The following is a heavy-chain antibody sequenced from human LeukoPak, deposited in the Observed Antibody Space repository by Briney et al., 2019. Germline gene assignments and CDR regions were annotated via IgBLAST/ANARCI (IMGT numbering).Heavy chain of an antibody. CDR1: GGPISSYY. CDR3: ARAEDYGDPTQYNWFDP. J-gene: IGHJ5*02. Sequence: SETLSLTCTVSGGPISSYYWSWLRQPPGKGLEWIGYIYYSGSTNYNPSLKSRVTISVDTSKNQFSLKLSSVTAADTAVYYCARAEDYGDPTQYNWFDPWGQGTLVTVSS. CDR2: IYYSGST. D-gene: IGHD4-17*01. V-gene: IGHV4-59*01.